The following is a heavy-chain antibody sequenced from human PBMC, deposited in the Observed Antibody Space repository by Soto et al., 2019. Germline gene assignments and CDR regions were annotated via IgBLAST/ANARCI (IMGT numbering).Heavy chain of an antibody. CDR1: GESFNVYY. CDR3: ARGKRGSSWYRGEEKYYYYGMDV. D-gene: IGHD6-13*01. CDR2: IHHSGST. V-gene: IGHV4-34*01. J-gene: IGHJ6*02. Sequence: PSETLSLTCTAYGESFNVYYWSWSRQPPGKGLEWSGEIHHSGSTNYNPSPKCRVTFSIDTSKRQFPLKVRSVTAADTAVYYCARGKRGSSWYRGEEKYYYYGMDVWGQGTPVTVSS.